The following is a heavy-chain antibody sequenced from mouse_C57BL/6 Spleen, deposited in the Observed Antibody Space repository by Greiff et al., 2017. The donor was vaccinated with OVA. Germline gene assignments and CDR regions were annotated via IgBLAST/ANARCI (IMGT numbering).Heavy chain of an antibody. D-gene: IGHD2-3*01. CDR3: ARHEDGY. Sequence: EVKLVESGGDLVKPGGSLKLSCAASGFNFSSYGMSWVRQTPDKRLEWVATISSGGSYTYYPDSVKGRFTISRDNAKNTLYLQMSSLKSEDTAMYYCARHEDGYWGQGTTLTVAS. J-gene: IGHJ2*01. CDR1: GFNFSSYG. V-gene: IGHV5-6*01. CDR2: ISSGGSYT.